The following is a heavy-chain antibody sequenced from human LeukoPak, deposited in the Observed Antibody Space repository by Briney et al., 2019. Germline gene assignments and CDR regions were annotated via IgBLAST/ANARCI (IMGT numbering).Heavy chain of an antibody. D-gene: IGHD2-15*01. V-gene: IGHV3-30*18. J-gene: IGHJ3*01. CDR2: ISYDGSNK. Sequence: GALRLSCAASGFTFLSYGMHWVRQAPGKGLEWVALISYDGSNKKYAESVKGRFTISRNNFENTVYLQMDNLRTEDTAVYYCAKDSSTVVVVAATPGASGVWGQGTMVTVSS. CDR1: GFTFLSYG. CDR3: AKDSSTVVVVAATPGASGV.